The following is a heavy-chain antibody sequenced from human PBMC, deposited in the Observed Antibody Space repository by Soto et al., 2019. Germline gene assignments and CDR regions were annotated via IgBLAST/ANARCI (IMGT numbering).Heavy chain of an antibody. CDR1: GFTFSNSA. D-gene: IGHD1-26*01. Sequence: PGGSLRLSCAASGFTFSNSAMNWVRQAPGKGLEWVSLISNNGGSASHADSVQGRFIISRDNSRNMLFLQMNSLRPDDTAVYYCARAPSGSYPEFDYWGQGTLVTVSS. CDR3: ARAPSGSYPEFDY. V-gene: IGHV3-23*01. CDR2: ISNNGGSA. J-gene: IGHJ4*02.